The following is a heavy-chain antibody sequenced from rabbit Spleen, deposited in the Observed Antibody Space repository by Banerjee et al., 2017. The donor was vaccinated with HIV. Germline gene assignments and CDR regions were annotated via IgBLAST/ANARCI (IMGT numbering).Heavy chain of an antibody. D-gene: IGHD2-1*01. V-gene: IGHV1S45*01. Sequence: QEQLEESGGDLVKPEGSLTLTCTASGFSFSSNYWIFWVRQAPGKGLEWIGYIDPVFGITYYANWVNGRFSISRENAQTTVTLQMTRLTGADTATYFCARGSATMTMVITGYYLSLWGPGTLVTVS. CDR1: GFSFSSNYW. J-gene: IGHJ4*01. CDR3: ARGSATMTMVITGYYLSL. CDR2: IDPVFGIT.